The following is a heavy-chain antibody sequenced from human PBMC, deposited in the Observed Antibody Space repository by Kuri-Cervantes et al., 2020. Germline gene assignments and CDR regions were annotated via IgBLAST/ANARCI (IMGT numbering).Heavy chain of an antibody. J-gene: IGHJ6*03. CDR1: GYTFTSYA. Sequence: SVKVSCKASGYTFTSYAMNWVRQAPGQGLERMGGIIPIFGTANYAQKFQGRVTITADESTSTAYMELSSLRSEDTAVYYCARALYQLLSRNLYYYYYMDVWGKGTTVTVSS. D-gene: IGHD2-2*01. CDR3: ARALYQLLSRNLYYYYYMDV. V-gene: IGHV1-69*13. CDR2: IIPIFGTA.